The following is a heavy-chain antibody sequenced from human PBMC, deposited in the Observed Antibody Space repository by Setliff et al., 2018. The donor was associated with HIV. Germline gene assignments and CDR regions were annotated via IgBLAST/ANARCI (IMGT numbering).Heavy chain of an antibody. J-gene: IGHJ4*02. CDR2: VDYSGRAS. D-gene: IGHD1-26*01. CDR3: ARESAVGATTGDRGSTIDD. V-gene: IGHV4-38-2*01. Sequence: LSLTCAVSGYSISSGYFWGWIRQSPGQGPEWIGSVDYSGRASSYRSFPNGRASISVDTSENQFSLEVRSVTASDTAVYYCARESAVGATTGDRGSTIDDWGQGILVTVSS. CDR1: GYSISSGYF.